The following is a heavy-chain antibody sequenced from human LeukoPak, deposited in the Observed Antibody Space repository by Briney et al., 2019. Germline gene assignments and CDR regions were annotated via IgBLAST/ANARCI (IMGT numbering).Heavy chain of an antibody. CDR2: ISYDGSNK. V-gene: IGHV3-30*04. J-gene: IGHJ4*02. CDR1: GFTFSSYA. D-gene: IGHD4-11*01. CDR3: ARDPLSNYLFDY. Sequence: GGSLRLSCAASGFTFSSYAMHWVRQAPGKGLEWVAVISYDGSNKYYADSVKGRFTISRDNSKNTLYLQMNSLRAEDTAVYYCARDPLSNYLFDYWGQGTLVTVSS.